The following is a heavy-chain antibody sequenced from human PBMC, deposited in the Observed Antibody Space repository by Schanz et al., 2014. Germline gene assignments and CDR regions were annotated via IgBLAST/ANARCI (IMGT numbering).Heavy chain of an antibody. J-gene: IGHJ4*02. CDR1: GGSINSNSYY. V-gene: IGHV4-39*01. CDR2: VFYTGTT. CDR3: ARHGPLAGIPLDY. D-gene: IGHD6-19*01. Sequence: QLQLQESGPGLVKPSETLSLICSVSGGSINSNSYYWGWIRQPPGKGLEWIGNVFYTGTTYTNPSLRGRPPLPLDTSNNRFPLKLTSVTAADTAVYFCARHGPLAGIPLDYWGRGTLVTVSS.